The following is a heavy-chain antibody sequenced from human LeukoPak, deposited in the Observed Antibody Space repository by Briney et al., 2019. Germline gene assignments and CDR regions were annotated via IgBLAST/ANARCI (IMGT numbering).Heavy chain of an antibody. Sequence: PGGSLRLSCAASGFTFSSYGMHWVRQAPGKGLEWVAVISYDVGKKYYADSVKGRFTISRDNSKNTLYLQMNSLRAEDTAVYYCAGLDAAMPDAFDIWGQGTTVTVSS. V-gene: IGHV3-30*03. CDR1: GFTFSSYG. J-gene: IGHJ3*02. D-gene: IGHD5-18*01. CDR3: AGLDAAMPDAFDI. CDR2: ISYDVGKK.